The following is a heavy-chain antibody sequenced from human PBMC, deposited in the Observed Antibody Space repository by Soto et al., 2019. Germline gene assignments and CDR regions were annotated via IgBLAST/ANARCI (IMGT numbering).Heavy chain of an antibody. D-gene: IGHD2-21*02. CDR1: GFTFRLYS. Sequence: GGSLRLSCAASGFTFRLYSLNWVRQAPGKGLEWVSSISDNGKYIYYADSVKGRFTISRDNAKNSLYLQMNSLRAEDTAVYYCAKDTSGNSGRWFDPWGQGTLVTVSS. CDR2: ISDNGKYI. J-gene: IGHJ5*02. V-gene: IGHV3-21*04. CDR3: AKDTSGNSGRWFDP.